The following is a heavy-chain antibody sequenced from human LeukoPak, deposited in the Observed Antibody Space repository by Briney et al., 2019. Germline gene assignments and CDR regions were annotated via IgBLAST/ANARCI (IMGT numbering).Heavy chain of an antibody. V-gene: IGHV3-30*02. CDR2: IRYDGSNK. Sequence: GGSLRLSCAASGFTFSSYGMHWVRQAPGKGLEWVAFIRYDGSNKYYADSVKGRFTISRDNSKSTLYLQMNSLRAEDTAVYYCAKEKIGRDERIWFGEFGETINWFDPWGQGTLVTVSS. CDR1: GFTFSSYG. CDR3: AKEKIGRDERIWFGEFGETINWFDP. J-gene: IGHJ5*02. D-gene: IGHD3-10*01.